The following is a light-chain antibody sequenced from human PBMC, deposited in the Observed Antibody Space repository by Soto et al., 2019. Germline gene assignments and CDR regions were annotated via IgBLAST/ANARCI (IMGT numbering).Light chain of an antibody. V-gene: IGLV1-40*01. CDR2: GNS. CDR1: SYNIGATYH. CDR3: QSSDSSLSGSV. Sequence: QSVLTQPPSVSGAPGQRVTISCTGSSYNIGATYHVHWYQQLPGTAPKLLIYGNSNRPSGVPDRFSGSKSGTSASLAITGLLAEEEADYYCQSSDSSLSGSVFGGGTKLTVL. J-gene: IGLJ3*02.